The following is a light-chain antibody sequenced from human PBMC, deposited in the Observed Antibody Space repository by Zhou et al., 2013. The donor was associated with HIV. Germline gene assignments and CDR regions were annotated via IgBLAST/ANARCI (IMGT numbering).Light chain of an antibody. CDR1: QSVTTY. CDR2: DTS. J-gene: IGKJ1*01. V-gene: IGKV3-11*01. Sequence: EIVLTQSPATLSLSPGETATLSCRASQSVTTYLAWYQQKPGQAPRLVIYDTSKRAAGIPARFSGSGSGTEFTLTISSMQSEDFAVYYCQQYNNWPGTFGQGTKVEIK. CDR3: QQYNNWPGT.